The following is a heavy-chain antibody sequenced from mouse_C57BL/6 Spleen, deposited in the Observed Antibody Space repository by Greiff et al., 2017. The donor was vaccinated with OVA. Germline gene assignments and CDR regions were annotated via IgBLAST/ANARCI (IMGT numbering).Heavy chain of an antibody. D-gene: IGHD1-1*01. Sequence: VQLQQSGPGLVQPSQSLSITCTVSGFSLTSYGVHWVRQSPGKGLEWLGVIWRGGSTDYNAAFMSRLSITKDNSTSQVFFKMNSLQADDTAIYYWAKGDYYGSSYAMDYWGQGTSVTVSS. CDR1: GFSLTSYG. CDR2: IWRGGST. J-gene: IGHJ4*01. CDR3: AKGDYYGSSYAMDY. V-gene: IGHV2-5*01.